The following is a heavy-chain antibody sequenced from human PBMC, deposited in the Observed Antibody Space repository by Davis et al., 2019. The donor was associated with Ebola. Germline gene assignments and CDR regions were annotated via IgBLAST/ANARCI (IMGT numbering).Heavy chain of an antibody. V-gene: IGHV3-53*05. CDR3: ATTQWLREFDN. J-gene: IGHJ4*02. CDR1: GFTFSSYW. Sequence: GESLKIPCAVPGFTFSSYWMSWVRQAPGKGLAWVSVIYDQSTAYADSVSGRFILSSDKSNNTLYLEMNSLRVDDTAVYYWATTQWLREFDNWGQGTLVTVSA. CDR2: IYDQST. D-gene: IGHD6-19*01.